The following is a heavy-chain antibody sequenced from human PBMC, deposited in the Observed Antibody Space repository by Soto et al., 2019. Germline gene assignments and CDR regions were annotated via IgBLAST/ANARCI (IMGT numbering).Heavy chain of an antibody. J-gene: IGHJ5*02. CDR2: IYHSGST. Sequence: QLQLQESGSGLVKPSQTLSLTCAVSGGSISSGGYSWSWIRQPPGKGLEWIGYIYHSGSTYYNPSLTGRVTISEGRSKNQFSLKRGAVTAADTAVYYCASIVLVPAAMLGWFDPWGQGTLVTVSS. CDR1: GGSISSGGYS. V-gene: IGHV4-30-2*01. CDR3: ASIVLVPAAMLGWFDP. D-gene: IGHD2-2*01.